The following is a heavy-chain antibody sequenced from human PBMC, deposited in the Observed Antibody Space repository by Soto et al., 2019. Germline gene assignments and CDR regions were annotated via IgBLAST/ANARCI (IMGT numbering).Heavy chain of an antibody. J-gene: IGHJ4*02. Sequence: EVQLVESGGGLVKPGGSLRLSCAASGFTFSSYSMNWVRQAPGKGLEWVSSISSSSSYIYYADSVKGRFTISRDNAKNSLYLRMNSLRAEDTAVYYCARVPIYDFWSGYLDYWGQGTLVTVSS. CDR3: ARVPIYDFWSGYLDY. V-gene: IGHV3-21*01. CDR2: ISSSSSYI. D-gene: IGHD3-3*01. CDR1: GFTFSSYS.